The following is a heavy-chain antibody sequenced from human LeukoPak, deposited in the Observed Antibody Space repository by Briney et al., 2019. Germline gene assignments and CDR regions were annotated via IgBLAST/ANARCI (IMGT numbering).Heavy chain of an antibody. V-gene: IGHV4-34*01. CDR3: ARAVTTPI. J-gene: IGHJ4*02. Sequence: KPSETLSPTCAVYGGPFSGYYWSWIRQPPGKGLEWIGEINHSGSTNYNPSLKSRVTISVDTSKNQFSLKLSSVTAADTAVYYCARAVTTPIWGQGTLVTVSS. CDR1: GGPFSGYY. CDR2: INHSGST. D-gene: IGHD4-11*01.